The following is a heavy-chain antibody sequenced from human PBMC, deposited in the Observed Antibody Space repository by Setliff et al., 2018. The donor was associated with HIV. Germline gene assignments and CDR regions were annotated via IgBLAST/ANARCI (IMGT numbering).Heavy chain of an antibody. J-gene: IGHJ4*02. D-gene: IGHD3-10*01. CDR1: GGSISSSSYY. Sequence: PSETLSLSCTVSGGSISSSSYYWGWIRQPPGKGLEWIGSIYYSGSTYYNPSLKSRVTISVDTSKNQFSLTLTSVTATDTAVYYCARHRKDDTVVRGHIDYWGQGTLVTVSS. CDR3: ARHRKDDTVVRGHIDY. CDR2: IYYSGST. V-gene: IGHV4-39*01.